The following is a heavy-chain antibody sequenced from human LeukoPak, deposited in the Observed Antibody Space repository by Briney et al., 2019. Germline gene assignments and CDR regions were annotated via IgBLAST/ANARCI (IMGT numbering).Heavy chain of an antibody. CDR1: GFNFSSYG. D-gene: IGHD1-26*01. CDR2: IWYDGSNK. CDR3: AKVLSSGSHRGAFDV. J-gene: IGHJ3*01. V-gene: IGHV3-33*06. Sequence: GSLRLSCAASGFNFSSYGMHWVRQAPGKGLEWVAVIWYDGSNKYYGDSVKGRFTISRDNSKKMLYLQMNSLRAEDTAVYYCAKVLSSGSHRGAFDVWGQGTKVTVSS.